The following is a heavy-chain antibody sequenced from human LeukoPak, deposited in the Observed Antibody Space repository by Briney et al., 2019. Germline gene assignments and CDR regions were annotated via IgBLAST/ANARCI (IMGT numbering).Heavy chain of an antibody. D-gene: IGHD4-23*01. CDR1: GGSISTYY. J-gene: IGHJ4*02. Sequence: SETLSLTCTVSGGSISTYYWSWIRQPPGKGLEWIGYIYYSGSTNYNPSLKSRVTISVDTSKNQFSLQLTSVTAADTAVYYCGRDKHRSRWVDYWGQGTLVTVSS. V-gene: IGHV4-59*12. CDR2: IYYSGST. CDR3: GRDKHRSRWVDY.